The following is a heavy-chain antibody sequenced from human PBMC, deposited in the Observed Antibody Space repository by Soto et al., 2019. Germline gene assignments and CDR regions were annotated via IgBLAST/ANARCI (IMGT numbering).Heavy chain of an antibody. J-gene: IGHJ3*02. Sequence: GESLKISCKGSGYSFTSYWISWVRQMPGKSLEWMGRIDPSDSYTNYSPSFQGHVTISADKSISTAYLQWSSLKASETAMYYCASGVDTAMVIVHAFDIWGQGTMVTVSS. V-gene: IGHV5-10-1*01. CDR1: GYSFTSYW. D-gene: IGHD5-18*01. CDR2: IDPSDSYT. CDR3: ASGVDTAMVIVHAFDI.